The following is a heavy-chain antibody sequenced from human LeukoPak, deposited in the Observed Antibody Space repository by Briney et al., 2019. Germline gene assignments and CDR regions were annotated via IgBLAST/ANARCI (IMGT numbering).Heavy chain of an antibody. J-gene: IGHJ4*02. D-gene: IGHD1-26*01. V-gene: IGHV1-69*04. CDR3: ARGRFRWELEIRDFDY. CDR2: IIPILGIA. Sequence: SVKVSCKASGGTFSSYAISWVRQAPGQGLEWMGRIIPILGIANYAQKFQGRVTITTDESTSTAYMELSSLRSEDTAVYYCARGRFRWELEIRDFDYWGQGTLVTVSS. CDR1: GGTFSSYA.